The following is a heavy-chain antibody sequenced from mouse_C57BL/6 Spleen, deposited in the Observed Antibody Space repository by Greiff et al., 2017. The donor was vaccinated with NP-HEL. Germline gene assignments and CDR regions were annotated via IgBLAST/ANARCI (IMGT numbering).Heavy chain of an antibody. CDR3: ARSVITTVGRYFDV. D-gene: IGHD1-1*01. CDR2: INPSNGGT. Sequence: QVQLQQPGTELVKPGASVKLSCKASGYTFTSYWMHWVKQRPGQGLDWIGNINPSNGGTNYNEKFKSKATLTVDKSSSTAYMQLSSLTSEDSAVYYCARSVITTVGRYFDVWGTGTTVTVSS. V-gene: IGHV1-53*01. J-gene: IGHJ1*03. CDR1: GYTFTSYW.